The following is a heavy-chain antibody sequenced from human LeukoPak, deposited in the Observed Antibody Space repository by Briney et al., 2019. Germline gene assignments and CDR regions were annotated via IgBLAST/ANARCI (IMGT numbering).Heavy chain of an antibody. CDR3: ARDHRLLWFGELSLSGMDV. CDR2: INPNSGGT. D-gene: IGHD3-10*01. J-gene: IGHJ6*04. V-gene: IGHV1-2*02. Sequence: GASVKVSCKASGYTFTGYYMHWVRQAPGQGLEWMGWINPNSGGTNYAQKFQGRVTMTRDTSISTAYMELSRLRSDDTAVYYCARDHRLLWFGELSLSGMDVWGKGTTVTISS. CDR1: GYTFTGYY.